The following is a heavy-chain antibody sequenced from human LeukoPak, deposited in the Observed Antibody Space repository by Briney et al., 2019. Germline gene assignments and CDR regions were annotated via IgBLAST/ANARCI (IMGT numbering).Heavy chain of an antibody. CDR1: GFIFSSHS. V-gene: IGHV3-48*01. Sequence: PGGSLRLSCAASGFIFSSHSMNWVRQAPGKGLEWVSYISISSTTISYADSVRGRFTISSDNAKNSLYLQMNSLRAEDTAVYYCARDTHYSFDYWGQGTLVIVSS. J-gene: IGHJ4*02. D-gene: IGHD2-21*01. CDR2: ISISSTTI. CDR3: ARDTHYSFDY.